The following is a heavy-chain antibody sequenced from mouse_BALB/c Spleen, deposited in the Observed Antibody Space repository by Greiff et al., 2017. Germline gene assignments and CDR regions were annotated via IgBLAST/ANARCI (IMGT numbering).Heavy chain of an antibody. CDR2: ISSGSSTI. J-gene: IGHJ2*01. Sequence: EVQVVESGGGLVQPGGSRKLSCAASGFTFSSFGMHWVRQAPEKGLEWVAYISSGSSTIYYADTVKGRFTISRDNPKNTLFLQMTSLRSEDTAMYYCASDRYGYFDYWGQGTTLTVSS. CDR1: GFTFSSFG. CDR3: ASDRYGYFDY. D-gene: IGHD2-14*01. V-gene: IGHV5-17*02.